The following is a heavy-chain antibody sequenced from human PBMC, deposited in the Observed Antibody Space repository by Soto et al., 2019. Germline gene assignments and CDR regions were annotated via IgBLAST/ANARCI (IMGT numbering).Heavy chain of an antibody. CDR2: ISYDGSNK. CDR1: GFTFSSYG. D-gene: IGHD2-2*01. V-gene: IGHV3-30*03. Sequence: GGSLRLSCAASGFTFSSYGMHWVRQAPGKGLEWVAVISYDGSNKYYADSVKGRFTISRDNSKNTLYLQMNSLRAEDTAVYYCARGTAQPGPMDVWGQGTTVTVSS. J-gene: IGHJ6*02. CDR3: ARGTAQPGPMDV.